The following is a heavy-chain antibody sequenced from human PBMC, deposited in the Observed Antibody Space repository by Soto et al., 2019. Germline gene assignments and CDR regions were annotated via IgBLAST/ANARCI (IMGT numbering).Heavy chain of an antibody. CDR3: ARDRSDDLNSSDAFDI. Sequence: ASVKVSCKASGYTFSDYYIHWVRQAPGQGLEWMGWINPNSGGTNSAEQFQDRVTMTRDTSISTAHMELRRLRSDDTAVYYCARDRSDDLNSSDAFDIWGQGTMVTVSS. J-gene: IGHJ3*02. V-gene: IGHV1-2*02. D-gene: IGHD1-1*01. CDR2: INPNSGGT. CDR1: GYTFSDYY.